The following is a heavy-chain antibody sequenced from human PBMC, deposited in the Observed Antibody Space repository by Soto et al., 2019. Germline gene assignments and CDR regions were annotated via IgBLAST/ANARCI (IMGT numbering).Heavy chain of an antibody. CDR3: ARVVGWSSPDAFDI. Sequence: GVSVKVSCKASGYTFTIYDINWVRQATGQGLEWMGWMNPNSGNTGYAQKFQGRVTMTRNTSISTAYMELSSLRSEDAAVYYCARVVGWSSPDAFDIWGQGTMVTVSS. V-gene: IGHV1-8*01. CDR2: MNPNSGNT. J-gene: IGHJ3*02. CDR1: GYTFTIYD. D-gene: IGHD2-2*01.